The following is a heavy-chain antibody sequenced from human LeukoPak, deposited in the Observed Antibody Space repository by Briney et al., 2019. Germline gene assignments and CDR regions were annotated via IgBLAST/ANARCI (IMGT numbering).Heavy chain of an antibody. Sequence: PGGSLRLSCAASGFTSTSYGMHWVRQAPGKRLEWVAVIWSDGSKTYYVDSEKGRFTVSRDNSKNTLYLQMNSLRAEDTAVYYCAKDQTCHGGSCFPLRFDPWGQGTLVTVSS. D-gene: IGHD2-15*01. CDR1: GFTSTSYG. CDR3: AKDQTCHGGSCFPLRFDP. V-gene: IGHV3-33*06. CDR2: IWSDGSKT. J-gene: IGHJ5*02.